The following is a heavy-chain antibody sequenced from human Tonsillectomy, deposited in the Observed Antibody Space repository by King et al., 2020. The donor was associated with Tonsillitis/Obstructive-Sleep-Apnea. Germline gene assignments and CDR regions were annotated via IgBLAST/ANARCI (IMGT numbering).Heavy chain of an antibody. CDR2: ISSSSSYI. J-gene: IGHJ5*02. Sequence: VQLVESGGGLVKPGGSLRLSCAASGFTFSSYSMNWVRQAPGKGLEWVSSISSSSSYIDYADSVKGRFTISRDNAKNSLYLQMNSLRAEDTAVYYCASSTGTTPDWFDPWGQGTLVTVSS. V-gene: IGHV3-21*01. CDR1: GFTFSSYS. D-gene: IGHD1-1*01. CDR3: ASSTGTTPDWFDP.